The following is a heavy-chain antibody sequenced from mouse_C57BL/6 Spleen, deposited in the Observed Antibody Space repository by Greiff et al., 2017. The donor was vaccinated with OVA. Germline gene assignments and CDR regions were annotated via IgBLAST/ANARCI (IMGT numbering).Heavy chain of an antibody. CDR2: IHPNSGST. CDR1: GYTFTSYW. V-gene: IGHV1-64*01. J-gene: IGHJ2*01. D-gene: IGHD2-4*01. Sequence: QVQLQQPGAELVKPGASVKLSCKASGYTFTSYWMHWVKQRPGQGLEWIGMIHPNSGSTNYNEKFKSKATLTVDKSSSTAYMQRSSLTSEDSAVYYCAKDDYDLYYFDYWGQGTTLTVSS. CDR3: AKDDYDLYYFDY.